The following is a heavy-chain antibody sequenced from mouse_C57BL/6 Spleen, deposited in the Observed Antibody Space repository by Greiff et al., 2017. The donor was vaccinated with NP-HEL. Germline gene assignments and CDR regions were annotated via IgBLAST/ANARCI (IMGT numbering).Heavy chain of an antibody. CDR3: ASSSPFAY. D-gene: IGHD1-1*01. CDR2: IDPEDGET. Sequence: EVQLQQSGAELVKPGASVKLSCTASGFNIKDYYMHWVKQRTEQGLEWIGRIDPEDGETKYAPKCQGKATITADTSSNTAYLQLSSLTAEDTAVYYCASSSPFAYWGQGTLVTVSA. CDR1: GFNIKDYY. J-gene: IGHJ3*01. V-gene: IGHV14-2*01.